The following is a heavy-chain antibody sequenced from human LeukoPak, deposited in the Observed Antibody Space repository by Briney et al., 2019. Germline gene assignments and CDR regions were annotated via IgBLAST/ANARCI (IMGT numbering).Heavy chain of an antibody. J-gene: IGHJ4*02. V-gene: IGHV3-21*01. CDR2: ISRGSSAI. Sequence: GGSLRLSCAASGFTFSSYSMNWVRQTPGKGLEWVSSISRGSSAIYYADSVKGRFTISRDNAKNSLYLQMNSLRAEDTAVYYCASRDCTDGVCEFGYWGQGALVTVSS. CDR3: ASRDCTDGVCEFGY. CDR1: GFTFSSYS. D-gene: IGHD2-8*01.